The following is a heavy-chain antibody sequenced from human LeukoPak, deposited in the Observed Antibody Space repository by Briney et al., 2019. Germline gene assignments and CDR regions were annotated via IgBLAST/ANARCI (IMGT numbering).Heavy chain of an antibody. CDR2: INPSDGST. V-gene: IGHV1-46*01. J-gene: IGHJ4*02. CDR3: VRVLDRWSGYFDY. Sequence: GASVKVSCKASGYTFTSYYMHWVRQAPGQGLEWLGIINPSDGSTTYAQKFQGRVTMTRDTSTSTVYMELSSLRSEDTAVYYCVRVLDRWSGYFDYWGQGTLVTVSS. D-gene: IGHD3-3*01. CDR1: GYTFTSYY.